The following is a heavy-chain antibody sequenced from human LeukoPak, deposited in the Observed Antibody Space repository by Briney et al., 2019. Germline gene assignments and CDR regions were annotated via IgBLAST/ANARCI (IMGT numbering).Heavy chain of an antibody. CDR1: GYTFTSYD. Sequence: GASLKLSCKASGYTFTSYDINWVRQATGQGLEWMGWMNPKSGNTGYAQKFQGRVTMTRDTSISTAYMELGSLRSEDTAVYYCARVTGSIDYWGQGTLVTVSS. D-gene: IGHD1-26*01. CDR3: ARVTGSIDY. CDR2: MNPKSGNT. J-gene: IGHJ4*02. V-gene: IGHV1-8*01.